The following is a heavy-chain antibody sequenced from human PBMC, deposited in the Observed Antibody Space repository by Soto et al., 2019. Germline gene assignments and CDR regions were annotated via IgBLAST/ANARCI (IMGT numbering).Heavy chain of an antibody. D-gene: IGHD1-20*01. CDR1: AFTLITYA. CDR2: INGNGGST. V-gene: IGHV3-23*01. CDR3: ARDSRRVNWNSVTYFYYCGMDV. J-gene: IGHJ6*02. Sequence: GGSLILSCVASAFTLITYAMSWVRQAPGKGLEWVSGINGNGGSTYYADSLKGRFTTSRDNARNTLYLQMNSLRAEDTAVYYCARDSRRVNWNSVTYFYYCGMDVWGPGTTVTVSS.